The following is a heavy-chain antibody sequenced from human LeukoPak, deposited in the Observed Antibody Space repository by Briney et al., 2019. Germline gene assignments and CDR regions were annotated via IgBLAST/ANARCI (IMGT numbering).Heavy chain of an antibody. CDR3: ATGTSSTTNWNWFDP. CDR1: GYTFTAYY. D-gene: IGHD2-2*01. CDR2: INLNSGDI. Sequence: ASVKVSCKASGYTFTAYYMHWVRQAPGQGLEWMGRINLNSGDINYAQKFQGRVTMTRDTSISTAYMELTSLRSDDTAVYYCATGTSSTTNWNWFDPWGQGTLVTVSS. V-gene: IGHV1-2*06. J-gene: IGHJ5*02.